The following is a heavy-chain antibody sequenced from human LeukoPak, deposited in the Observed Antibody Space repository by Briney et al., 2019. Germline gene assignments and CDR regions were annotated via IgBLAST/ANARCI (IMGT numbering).Heavy chain of an antibody. CDR3: ARGRSEWLSDAFDI. D-gene: IGHD3-3*01. V-gene: IGHV1-2*02. CDR1: GYTFTGYY. CDR2: INPYSGGT. Sequence: ASVTVSCKASGYTFTGYYMHWVRQAPGQGLEWMGWINPYSGGTNYAQKFQGRVTMTRDTSISTAYMELSRLRSDDTAVYYCARGRSEWLSDAFDIWGQGTMVTVSS. J-gene: IGHJ3*02.